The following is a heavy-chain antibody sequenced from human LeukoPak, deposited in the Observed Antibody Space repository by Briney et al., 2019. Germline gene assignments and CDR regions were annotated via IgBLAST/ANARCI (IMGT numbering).Heavy chain of an antibody. J-gene: IGHJ4*02. D-gene: IGHD3-10*01. CDR2: IYYSGST. CDR1: GDSISSSSYY. CDR3: ARDRGRINGNDY. V-gene: IGHV4-39*07. Sequence: SETLSLTCTVSGDSISSSSYYWGWIRQPPGKGLEWIGSIYYSGSTYYNPSLKSRVTISVDTSKNQFSLKLSSVTAADTAVYYCARDRGRINGNDYWGQGTLVTVSS.